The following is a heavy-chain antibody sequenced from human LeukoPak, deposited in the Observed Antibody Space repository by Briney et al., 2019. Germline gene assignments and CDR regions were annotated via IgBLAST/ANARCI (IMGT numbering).Heavy chain of an antibody. J-gene: IGHJ5*02. CDR2: INPNSGGT. Sequence: ASVKVSCKASGYTFTGYYMHWVRQAPGQGLEWMGWINPNSGGTNYAQKFQGRVIMTRDTSISTAYMELSRLRSDDTAVYYCARGSGRWIYNWFDPWGQGTLVTVSS. CDR1: GYTFTGYY. CDR3: ARGSGRWIYNWFDP. D-gene: IGHD2-15*01. V-gene: IGHV1-2*02.